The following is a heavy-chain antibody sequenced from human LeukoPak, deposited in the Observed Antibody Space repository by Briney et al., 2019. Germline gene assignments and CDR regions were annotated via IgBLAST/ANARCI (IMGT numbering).Heavy chain of an antibody. CDR2: IYSGDSDT. CDR3: ARTYYDFWSGYSRGYYFDY. D-gene: IGHD3-3*01. V-gene: IGHV5-51*01. Sequence: GESLKISCKGSGYSFTSYWIGWVRQMPGKGLEWMGIIYSGDSDTRYSPSFQGQVTISADRSISTAYLQWSSLKASDAAMYYCARTYYDFWSGYSRGYYFDYWGQGTLVTVSS. J-gene: IGHJ4*02. CDR1: GYSFTSYW.